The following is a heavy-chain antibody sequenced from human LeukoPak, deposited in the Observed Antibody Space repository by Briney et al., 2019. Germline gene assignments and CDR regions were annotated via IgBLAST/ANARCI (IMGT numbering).Heavy chain of an antibody. J-gene: IGHJ4*02. CDR2: ISSSSSYI. CDR3: ARSGPPDY. V-gene: IGHV3-21*01. CDR1: GFTFSSYS. D-gene: IGHD5-12*01. Sequence: GGSPRLSCAASGFTFSSYSMNWVRQAPGKGLEWVSSISSSSSYIYYADSVKGRFTISRDNAKNTLHLQMNSLRAADTAVYYCARSGPPDYWGQGTLVTVSS.